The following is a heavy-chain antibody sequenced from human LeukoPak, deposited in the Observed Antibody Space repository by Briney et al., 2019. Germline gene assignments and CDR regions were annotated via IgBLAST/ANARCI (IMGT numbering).Heavy chain of an antibody. J-gene: IGHJ4*02. D-gene: IGHD3-10*01. V-gene: IGHV3-7*01. Sequence: GGSLRLSCAASGFKFSSNWMSWVRQAPGKGLEWVANIKQDGSEKYYADSVKGRFTISRDNSKNTLYLQMNSLRAEDTAVYYCAKERLWFGELFPDYWGQGTLVTVSS. CDR3: AKERLWFGELFPDY. CDR2: IKQDGSEK. CDR1: GFKFSSNW.